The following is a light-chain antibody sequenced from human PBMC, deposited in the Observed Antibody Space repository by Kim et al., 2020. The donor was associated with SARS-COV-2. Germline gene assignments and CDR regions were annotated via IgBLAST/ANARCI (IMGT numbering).Light chain of an antibody. V-gene: IGKV1-5*03. CDR1: QSISSW. CDR2: KAS. J-gene: IGKJ1*01. CDR3: QQDT. Sequence: DIQMTQSPSTLSASVGDRVTITCRASQSISSWLAWYQQKPGKAPKLLIYKASSLESGVPSRFSGSGSGTEFTLTISSLQPDDFATYYCQQDTFGQGTKVDIK.